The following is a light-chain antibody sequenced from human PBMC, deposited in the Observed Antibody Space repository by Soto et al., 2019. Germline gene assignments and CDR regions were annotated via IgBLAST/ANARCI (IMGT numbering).Light chain of an antibody. Sequence: DIQMTQSPSTMSASVGDRVTITCRASQSIDSWLAWYQQKPGKAPKFLMYKASNLESGVPSRFSGSGSETEFTLTIRSMQTDDFAIYYCQHYKSYPWTFGQGTKVDSK. CDR1: QSIDSW. CDR2: KAS. V-gene: IGKV1-5*03. CDR3: QHYKSYPWT. J-gene: IGKJ1*01.